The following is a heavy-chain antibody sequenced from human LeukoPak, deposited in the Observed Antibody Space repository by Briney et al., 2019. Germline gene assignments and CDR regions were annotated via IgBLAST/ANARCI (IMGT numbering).Heavy chain of an antibody. V-gene: IGHV3-9*01. CDR3: AKGVVVKGTWSAFDM. J-gene: IGHJ3*02. CDR2: ISWNNEII. Sequence: PGGSLRLSCAASGFTFDDYGMHWVRQAPGKGLEWVSGISWNNEIIGYANSVKGRFTISRDNSRDNAKNSLYLQMNSLRAEDTALYYCAKGVVVKGTWSAFDMWGQGTMVTVSA. D-gene: IGHD1-1*01. CDR1: GFTFDDYG.